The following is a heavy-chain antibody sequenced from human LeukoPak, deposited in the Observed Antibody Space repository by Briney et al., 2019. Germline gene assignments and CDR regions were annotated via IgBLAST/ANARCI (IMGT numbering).Heavy chain of an antibody. CDR1: GYTFTDHE. D-gene: IGHD3-10*01. CDR2: IHPNTGGT. V-gene: IGHV1-2*02. CDR3: ARNKDGLYY. J-gene: IGHJ4*02. Sequence: ASVKVSCKASGYTFTDHEIFWVRQAPGQGLKYMGWIHPNTGGTNYAQKFQGRVTMTRDTTINTAYLELSSLTSDDTAVYYCARNKDGLYYWGQGTPVTVSS.